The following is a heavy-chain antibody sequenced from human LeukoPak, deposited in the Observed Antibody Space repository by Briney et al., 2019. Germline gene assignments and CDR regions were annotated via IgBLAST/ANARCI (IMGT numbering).Heavy chain of an antibody. CDR3: ARIDSKSGGDY. CDR2: IYYSGST. CDR1: GGSISSYY. Sequence: SETLSLTCTVSGGSISSYYWSWIRQPPGKGLEWIGYIYYSGSTNYNPSLKSRVTISVDTSKNQFSLKLTSVTAADTAIYYCARIDSKSGGDYWGQGTLVTVSS. V-gene: IGHV4-59*12. D-gene: IGHD6-13*01. J-gene: IGHJ4*02.